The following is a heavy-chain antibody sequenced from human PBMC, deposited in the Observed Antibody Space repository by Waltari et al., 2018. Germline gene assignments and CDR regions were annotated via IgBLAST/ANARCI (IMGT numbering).Heavy chain of an antibody. CDR1: GFSFSSCD. CDR2: ISGSGGST. Sequence: EVQMLESGGGLVQPGGSLRLSCAASGFSFSSCDMRWVRQAPGKGLEWVSAISGSGGSTYYADSVKGRFTISRDNSKNTLYLQMNSLRAEDTAVYYCAKDRWWNLGLVWGQGTLVTVSS. V-gene: IGHV3-23*01. CDR3: AKDRWWNLGLV. J-gene: IGHJ4*02. D-gene: IGHD1-7*01.